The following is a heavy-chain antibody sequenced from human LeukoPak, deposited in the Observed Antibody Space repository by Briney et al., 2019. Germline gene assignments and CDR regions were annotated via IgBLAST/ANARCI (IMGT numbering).Heavy chain of an antibody. D-gene: IGHD3-16*01. V-gene: IGHV4-38-2*02. CDR1: GYSISSGYY. J-gene: IGHJ6*03. Sequence: SETLSLTCTVSGYSISSGYYWGWIRQPPGKGLEWIGTIYHSGSTYYNPSLKSRVTISVDTSKNQFSLKLSSVTAADTAMYYCARVKDPGGYYYYYYMDVWGKGTTVTVSS. CDR2: IYHSGST. CDR3: ARVKDPGGYYYYYYMDV.